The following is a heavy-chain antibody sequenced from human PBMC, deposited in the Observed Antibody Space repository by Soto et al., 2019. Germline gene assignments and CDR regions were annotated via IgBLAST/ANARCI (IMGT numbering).Heavy chain of an antibody. D-gene: IGHD2-2*01. Sequence: SETLSLTCAVSGDSISSSNWWHWVRQPPGKGLEWIGEIHHSGTTNYNPSLRSRVAMSVDRSKNQFSLKLNSVTAADTAVYYCARVRQYCSATSCYLDPWGQGTLVTVS. J-gene: IGHJ5*02. CDR1: GDSISSSNW. CDR2: IHHSGTT. CDR3: ARVRQYCSATSCYLDP. V-gene: IGHV4-4*02.